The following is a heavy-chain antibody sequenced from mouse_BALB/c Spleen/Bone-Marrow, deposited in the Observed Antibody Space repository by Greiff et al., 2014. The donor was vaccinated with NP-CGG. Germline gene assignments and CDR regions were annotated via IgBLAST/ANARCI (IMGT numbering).Heavy chain of an antibody. D-gene: IGHD2-14*01. V-gene: IGHV1-7*01. CDR2: INPSTGYT. J-gene: IGHJ3*01. CDR3: AREGYDPWFAY. CDR1: GYTFTSYW. Sequence: VQVVESGAELAKPGASVKMSCKASGYTFTSYWMHWVKQRPGQGLEWIGYINPSTGYTEYNQKFKDKATLTADKSSSTAYMQLSSLTSEDSAVYYCAREGYDPWFAYWGQGTLVTVSA.